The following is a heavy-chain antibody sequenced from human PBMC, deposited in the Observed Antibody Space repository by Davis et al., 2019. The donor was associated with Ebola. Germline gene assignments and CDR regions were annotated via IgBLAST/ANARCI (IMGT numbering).Heavy chain of an antibody. CDR1: GGSISSSSYY. J-gene: IGHJ3*02. V-gene: IGHV4-39*01. D-gene: IGHD3-3*01. CDR3: ARLAIFGRGFDI. Sequence: PSETLSLTCTVSGGSISSSSYYWGWIRQPPGKGLEWIGSIYYSGSTYYNPSLKSRVTISVDTSKNQFSLKLSSVTAADTAVYYCARLAIFGRGFDIWGQGTMVTVSS. CDR2: IYYSGST.